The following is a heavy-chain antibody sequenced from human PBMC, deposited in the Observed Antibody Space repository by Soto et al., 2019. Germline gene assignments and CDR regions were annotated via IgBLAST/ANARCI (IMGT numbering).Heavy chain of an antibody. V-gene: IGHV4-61*01. CDR2: VYYSGTT. J-gene: IGHJ4*02. CDR3: ARTTAVPNTLRSRYFFDY. D-gene: IGHD4-17*01. Sequence: SETLSLTCSVSGGSVSDKTYYWSWIRQPPGKRLEWIGYVYYSGTTNYNPSLKRRATITVDLSKNRFSLRLSSVTTEDTALYYCARTTAVPNTLRSRYFFDYWGQGTLVTVS. CDR1: GGSVSDKTYY.